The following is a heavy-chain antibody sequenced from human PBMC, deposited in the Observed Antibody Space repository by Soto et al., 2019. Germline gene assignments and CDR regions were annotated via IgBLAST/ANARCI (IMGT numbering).Heavy chain of an antibody. CDR2: IDPSDSYT. CDR1: GYSFTSYW. D-gene: IGHD5-18*01. V-gene: IGHV5-10-1*01. J-gene: IGHJ4*02. Sequence: PGESLKISCKGSGYSFTSYWISWVRQMPGKGLEWMGRIDPSDSYTNYSPSFQGHVTISADKSISTAYLQWSSLKASDTAVYYCARQGGGYSYGWDYFDYWGQGTLVTVSS. CDR3: ARQGGGYSYGWDYFDY.